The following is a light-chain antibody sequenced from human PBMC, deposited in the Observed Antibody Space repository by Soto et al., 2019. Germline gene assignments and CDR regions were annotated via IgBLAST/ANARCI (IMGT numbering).Light chain of an antibody. Sequence: DIQMTQSPSTLSASVGDRVTITCRASQSISSWLAWYQQKPGKAPKLLIYKASSLESGVPSRFSGSGSGTEFTLTISSLQPDDFATYYCQVITFGPGTKVDIK. V-gene: IGKV1-5*03. CDR1: QSISSW. J-gene: IGKJ3*01. CDR2: KAS. CDR3: QVIT.